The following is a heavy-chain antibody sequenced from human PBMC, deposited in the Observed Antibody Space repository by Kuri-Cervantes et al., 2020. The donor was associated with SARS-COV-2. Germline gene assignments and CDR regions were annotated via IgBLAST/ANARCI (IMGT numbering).Heavy chain of an antibody. Sequence: GGSLRLSCAASGFTFSSYAMHWVRQAPGKGLEWVAVISYDGSNKYYADSVKGRFTISRDNSKNTLYLQMNSLRAEDTAVYYCARAYCSGGSCYFPPYYWGQGTPVTVSS. CDR2: ISYDGSNK. D-gene: IGHD2-15*01. CDR3: ARAYCSGGSCYFPPYY. J-gene: IGHJ4*02. CDR1: GFTFSSYA. V-gene: IGHV3-30-3*01.